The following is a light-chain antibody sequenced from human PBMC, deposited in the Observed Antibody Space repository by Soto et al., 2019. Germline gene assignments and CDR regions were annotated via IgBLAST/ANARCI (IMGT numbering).Light chain of an antibody. Sequence: QSVLTQPASVSGSPGQSITISCTGTSGAIASYNRVSWYQQHPGKAPKLLIYEVTDRPSGVSNRFSGSKSGNTASLTISGLQAEDEAEYDCSSYTDINTRACVFGTGTKGTVL. CDR1: SGAIASYNR. CDR2: EVT. V-gene: IGLV2-14*01. CDR3: SSYTDINTRACV. J-gene: IGLJ1*01.